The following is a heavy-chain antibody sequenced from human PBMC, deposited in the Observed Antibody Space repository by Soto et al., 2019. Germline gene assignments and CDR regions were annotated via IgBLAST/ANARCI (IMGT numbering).Heavy chain of an antibody. J-gene: IGHJ6*02. Sequence: PGGSLRLSCAASGFTFSSYAMHWVRQAPGKGLEWVAVISYDGSNKYYADSVKGRFTISRDNSENTLYLQMNSLRAEDTAVYYCARASAYWGTSGMDVWGQGTTVTVSS. CDR2: ISYDGSNK. CDR3: ARASAYWGTSGMDV. D-gene: IGHD7-27*01. CDR1: GFTFSSYA. V-gene: IGHV3-30-3*01.